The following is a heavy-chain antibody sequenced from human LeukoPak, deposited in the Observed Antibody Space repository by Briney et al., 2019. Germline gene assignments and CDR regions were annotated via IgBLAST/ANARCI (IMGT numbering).Heavy chain of an antibody. J-gene: IGHJ4*02. CDR2: IRPDGDRT. V-gene: IGHV3-23*01. CDR3: AREQSGTRGWYTVDY. D-gene: IGHD6-19*01. CDR1: GFTFSTYA. Sequence: GGSLRLSCAASGFTFSTYAITWVRQGPGKGLEWVSAIRPDGDRTYYANSVRGRFTISRDNSKDTVYLQINGLRVENTAVYYCAREQSGTRGWYTVDYWGQGTLVTVSS.